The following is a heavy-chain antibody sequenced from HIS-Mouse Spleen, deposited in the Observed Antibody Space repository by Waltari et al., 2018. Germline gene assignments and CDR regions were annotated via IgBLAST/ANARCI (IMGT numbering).Heavy chain of an antibody. V-gene: IGHV4-59*01. CDR1: GGSISSYY. CDR2: IYYSGST. CDR3: ARLGDGYNYHWFDP. D-gene: IGHD5-12*01. J-gene: IGHJ5*02. Sequence: QVQLQESGPGLVKPSETLSLTCTVSGGSISSYYWSWIRQPPGKGLEWIGYIYYSGSTNYNHSLNSRVTISVDTSKNQFSLKLSSVTAADTAVYYCARLGDGYNYHWFDPWGQGTLVTVSS.